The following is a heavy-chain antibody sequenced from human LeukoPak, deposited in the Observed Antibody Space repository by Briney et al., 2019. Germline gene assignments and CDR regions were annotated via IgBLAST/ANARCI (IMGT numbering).Heavy chain of an antibody. D-gene: IGHD6-19*01. CDR2: IYYSGST. J-gene: IGHJ4*02. CDR1: GGSFSGYY. Sequence: SETLSLTCAVYGGSFSGYYWSWIRQPPGKGLGWIGYIYYSGSTYYNPSLKSRVTISVDTSKNQFSLKLSSVTAADTAVYYCARDEISSGAFDYWGQGTLVTVSS. CDR3: ARDEISSGAFDY. V-gene: IGHV4-30-4*08.